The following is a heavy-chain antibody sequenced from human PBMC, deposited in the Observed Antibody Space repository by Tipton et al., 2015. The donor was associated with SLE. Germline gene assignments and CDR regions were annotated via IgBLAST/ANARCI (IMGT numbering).Heavy chain of an antibody. Sequence: QSGAEVKKPGASVKVSCEASGYTFTGYYMHWVRQAPGQGLEWMGWINPNSGGTNYAQKFQGRVTMTRDTSISTAYMELSRLRSDDTAVYYCARVTAAAGQDYFDYWGQGTLVTVSS. CDR3: ARVTAAAGQDYFDY. D-gene: IGHD6-13*01. J-gene: IGHJ4*02. CDR1: GYTFTGYY. V-gene: IGHV1-2*02. CDR2: INPNSGGT.